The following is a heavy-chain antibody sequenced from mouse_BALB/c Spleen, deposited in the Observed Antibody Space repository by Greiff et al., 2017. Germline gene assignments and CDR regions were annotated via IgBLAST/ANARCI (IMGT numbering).Heavy chain of an antibody. CDR3: ARDPPLTTATFSWFAY. Sequence: EVKLVESGGGLVKPGGSLKLSCAASGFTFSSYAMSWVRQSPEKRLEWVAEISSGGSYTYYPDTVTGRFTISRDNAKNTLYLEMSSLRSEDTAMYYCARDPPLTTATFSWFAYWGQGTLVTVSA. CDR2: ISSGGSYT. V-gene: IGHV5-9-4*01. CDR1: GFTFSSYA. D-gene: IGHD1-2*01. J-gene: IGHJ3*01.